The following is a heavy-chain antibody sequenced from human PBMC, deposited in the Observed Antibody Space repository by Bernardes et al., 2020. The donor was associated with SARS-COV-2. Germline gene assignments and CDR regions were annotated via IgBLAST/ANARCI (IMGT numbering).Heavy chain of an antibody. CDR1: GGSISSYY. J-gene: IGHJ4*02. D-gene: IGHD2-2*01. CDR2: IYYSGST. CDR3: ASGPHCSSTSCYDY. V-gene: IGHV4-59*01. Sequence: SETLSLTCTVSGGSISSYYWSWIRQPPGKGLEWIGYIYYSGSTNYNPSLKSRVTISVDTSKNQFSLKLSSVTAADTAVYYCASGPHCSSTSCYDYWGQGTLVTVSS.